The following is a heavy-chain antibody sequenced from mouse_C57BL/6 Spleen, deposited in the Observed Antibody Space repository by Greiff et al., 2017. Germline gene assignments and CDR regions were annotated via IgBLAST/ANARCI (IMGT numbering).Heavy chain of an antibody. CDR2: ISSGSSTI. CDR3: ARGRAGFAY. D-gene: IGHD3-1*01. V-gene: IGHV5-17*01. Sequence: EVQVVESGGGLVKPGGSLKLSCAASGFTFSDYGMHWVRQAPEKGLEWVAYISSGSSTIYYADTVKGRFTISRDNAKNTLFLQMTSLRSEDTAMYYCARGRAGFAYWGQGTLVTVSA. CDR1: GFTFSDYG. J-gene: IGHJ3*01.